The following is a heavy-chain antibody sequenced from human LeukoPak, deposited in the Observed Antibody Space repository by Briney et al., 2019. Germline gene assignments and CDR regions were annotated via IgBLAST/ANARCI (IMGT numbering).Heavy chain of an antibody. Sequence: SVKVSCKASGYTFTSYGISWVRQAPGQGLEWMGWISAYNGNTNYAQKLQGRVTMTTDTSTSTAYMELRGLRSDDTAVYYCARGDILTGYYNLYYFDYWGQGTLVTVSS. D-gene: IGHD3-9*01. CDR2: ISAYNGNT. CDR1: GYTFTSYG. V-gene: IGHV1-18*01. CDR3: ARGDILTGYYNLYYFDY. J-gene: IGHJ4*02.